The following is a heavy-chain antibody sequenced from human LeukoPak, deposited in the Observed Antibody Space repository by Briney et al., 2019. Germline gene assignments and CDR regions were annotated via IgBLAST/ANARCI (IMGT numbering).Heavy chain of an antibody. CDR2: INHSGSTT. V-gene: IGHV4-34*01. J-gene: IGHJ4*02. Sequence: PSETPSLTCAVYAESFSGYFRNWIRQPPGKGLEWIGEINHSGSTTNYNPSLKSRITMSVDTSKNQFSLKLTSVTAADTAVYYCARKSGYARDYWGQGNLVIVSS. CDR3: ARKSGYARDY. D-gene: IGHD5-12*01. CDR1: AESFSGYF.